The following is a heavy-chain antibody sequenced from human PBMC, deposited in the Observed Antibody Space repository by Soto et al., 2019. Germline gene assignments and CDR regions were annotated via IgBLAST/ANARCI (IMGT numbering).Heavy chain of an antibody. Sequence: VELVQSGAEVKKPGASVRVSCKASGYTFSSFGLSWVRQAPGQGPEWMGWISPETGKTEYSHKFQGRVTMTTDTSTRTLFLDLGSLTSDDTAVYYCTRDLFFISTSRVTTDAFWGQGTLVTVSS. CDR3: TRDLFFISTSRVTTDAF. D-gene: IGHD2-21*02. CDR2: ISPETGKT. J-gene: IGHJ4*02. CDR1: GYTFSSFG. V-gene: IGHV1-18*04.